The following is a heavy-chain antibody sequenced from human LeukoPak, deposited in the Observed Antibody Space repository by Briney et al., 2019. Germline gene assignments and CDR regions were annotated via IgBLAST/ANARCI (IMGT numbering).Heavy chain of an antibody. D-gene: IGHD3-3*01. CDR3: ARSGTIFGVVIPYNWFDP. CDR2: ISSSGSTI. Sequence: PGGSLRLSCAASGFTFSDYYMSWIRQAPGKGLEWVSYISSSGSTIYYADSVKGRFTISRDNAKNSLYLQMNSLRAEDTAVYYCARSGTIFGVVIPYNWFDPWGQGTLVTVSS. J-gene: IGHJ5*02. V-gene: IGHV3-11*01. CDR1: GFTFSDYY.